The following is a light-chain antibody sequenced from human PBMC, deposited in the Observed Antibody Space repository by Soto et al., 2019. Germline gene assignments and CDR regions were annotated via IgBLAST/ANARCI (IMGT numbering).Light chain of an antibody. CDR1: QSVSSK. CDR3: QQYDDWPPWT. V-gene: IGKV3-15*01. Sequence: IVMTQSPATLSVSPGERATLSCRTSQSVSSKLAWYQQKPGQGPRLLIYDTSTRATGIPARFSGSGSGTDFTLTISSLQSEDFAVYYCQQYDDWPPWTFGQGTKVEIK. J-gene: IGKJ1*01. CDR2: DTS.